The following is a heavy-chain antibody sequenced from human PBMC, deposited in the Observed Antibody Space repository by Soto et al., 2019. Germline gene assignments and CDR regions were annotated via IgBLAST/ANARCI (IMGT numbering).Heavy chain of an antibody. J-gene: IGHJ4*02. CDR2: IYYTGST. V-gene: IGHV4-59*01. D-gene: IGHD4-17*01. Sequence: SETLSLTCTVSGGSMSSNYWTWVRQSPEKGLEWIGYIYYTGSTKYNPSLKSRVTISLDTSKTQFSLRLTSVTSADTAIYYCARGGSYGDFFDSWGQGAEVTVSS. CDR1: GGSMSSNY. CDR3: ARGGSYGDFFDS.